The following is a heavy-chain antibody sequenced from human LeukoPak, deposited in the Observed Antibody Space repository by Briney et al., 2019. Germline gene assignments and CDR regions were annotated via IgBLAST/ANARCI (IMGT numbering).Heavy chain of an antibody. CDR1: GGSISSSSYY. CDR3: ARLPKGITMVRGVIVREETYYFDY. J-gene: IGHJ4*02. V-gene: IGHV4-39*01. D-gene: IGHD3-10*01. Sequence: SETLSLTCTVSGGSISSSSYYWGWIRQPPGKGLEWIGSIYYSGSTYYNPSLKSRVTISVDTSKNQFSLKLSSVTAADTAVYYCARLPKGITMVRGVIVREETYYFDYWGQGTLVTVSS. CDR2: IYYSGST.